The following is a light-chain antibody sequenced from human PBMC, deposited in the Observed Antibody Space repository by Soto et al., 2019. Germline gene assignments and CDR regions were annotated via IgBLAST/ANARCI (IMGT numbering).Light chain of an antibody. CDR3: QQYYSYPPP. CDR1: QGISSY. Sequence: AIRITQSPSSLSASPGDRVTITCRASQGISSYLAWYQQKPGKAPKLLIYAASTLQSGVPSRFSGSGSGTDFTLTISCLQSEDFATYYCQQYYSYPPPFGQGTKV. V-gene: IGKV1-8*01. CDR2: AAS. J-gene: IGKJ1*01.